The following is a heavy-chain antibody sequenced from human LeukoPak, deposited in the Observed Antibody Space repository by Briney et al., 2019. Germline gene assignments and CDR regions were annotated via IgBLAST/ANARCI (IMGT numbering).Heavy chain of an antibody. CDR2: IYYSGST. V-gene: IGHV4-61*01. J-gene: IGHJ2*01. D-gene: IGHD3-10*01. CDR1: GGSISSSSYY. Sequence: SETLSLTCTVSGGSISSSSYYWGWIRQPPGKGLEWIGYIYYSGSTNYNPSLKSRVTISVDTSKNQFSLKLSSMTAADTAVYYCARDVLYGSGSYYTFSPWYFDLWGRGTLVTVSS. CDR3: ARDVLYGSGSYYTFSPWYFDL.